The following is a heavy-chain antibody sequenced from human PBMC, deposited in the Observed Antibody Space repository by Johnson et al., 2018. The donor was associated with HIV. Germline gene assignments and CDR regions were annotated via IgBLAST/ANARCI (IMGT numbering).Heavy chain of an antibody. V-gene: IGHV3-7*01. CDR2: IKEEGSEK. J-gene: IGHJ3*02. Sequence: VQLVESGGGLVQPGGSVRVSCVASGFIFSRFWMSWGRQAPGKGLEWVTNIKEEGSEKYHVDPVKGRFTISRDNDKKSLYLEMNSMRAEDTAVYYCAKDRGTTRAFDIWGQGTMVNVSS. CDR3: AKDRGTTRAFDI. D-gene: IGHD2/OR15-2a*01. CDR1: GFIFSRFW.